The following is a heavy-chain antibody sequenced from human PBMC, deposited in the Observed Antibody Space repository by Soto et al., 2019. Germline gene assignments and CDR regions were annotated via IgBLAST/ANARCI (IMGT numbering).Heavy chain of an antibody. D-gene: IGHD6-19*01. J-gene: IGHJ4*02. CDR3: ARDGGYSSGWFDY. CDR2: ISSSSSTI. V-gene: IGHV3-48*02. Sequence: GGSLRLSCAASGFTFSSYSMNWVRQAPGKGLEWVSYISSSSSTIYYADSVKGRFTISRDNAKNSLYLQMNRLRDEDTAVYYCARDGGYSSGWFDYWGQGTLVTVSS. CDR1: GFTFSSYS.